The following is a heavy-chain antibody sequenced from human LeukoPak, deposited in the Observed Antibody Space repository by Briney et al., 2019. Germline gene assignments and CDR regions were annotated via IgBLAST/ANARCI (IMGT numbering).Heavy chain of an antibody. CDR3: TTDSGRYYDFWSGDYYYFDK. D-gene: IGHD3-3*01. Sequence: GGSLRLSCVVSGFTVSNAWMSWVRQAPGKGLERVGRIKGKADGGTVDYAAPVKGRFTISRDDSKNTVSLQMNNLKTEDTAVYYCTTDSGRYYDFWSGDYYYFDKWGQGTLVTVSS. CDR1: GFTVSNAW. CDR2: IKGKADGGTV. V-gene: IGHV3-15*05. J-gene: IGHJ4*02.